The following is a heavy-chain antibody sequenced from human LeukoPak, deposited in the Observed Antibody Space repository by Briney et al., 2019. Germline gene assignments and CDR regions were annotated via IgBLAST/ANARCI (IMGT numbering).Heavy chain of an antibody. CDR3: ARFYSGYGNYYYYMDV. Sequence: GASVKVSCKASGYTFTSYDINWVRQATGQGLEWMGWINPNTGGTNYAQKFQGRVTMTRDTSISTAYMELSRLRSDDTAVYYCARFYSGYGNYYYYMDVWGKGTTVTVSS. J-gene: IGHJ6*03. D-gene: IGHD5-12*01. CDR1: GYTFTSYD. CDR2: INPNTGGT. V-gene: IGHV1-2*02.